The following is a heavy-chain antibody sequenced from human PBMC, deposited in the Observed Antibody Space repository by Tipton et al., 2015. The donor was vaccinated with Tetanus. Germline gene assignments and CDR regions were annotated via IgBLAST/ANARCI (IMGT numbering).Heavy chain of an antibody. D-gene: IGHD2-15*01. CDR3: ARRGCRGGSCYISPNYGMDV. V-gene: IGHV3-23*01. J-gene: IGHJ6*02. CDR2: VGTSASNT. CDR1: GFTFSNYA. Sequence: SLRLSCVASGFTFSNYAFNWVRQAPGKGLEWVSSVGTSASNTYYADSVKGRCTISRDNSKNTVVLHVTSLRDEDTAVYYCARRGCRGGSCYISPNYGMDVWGQGTTVTVSS.